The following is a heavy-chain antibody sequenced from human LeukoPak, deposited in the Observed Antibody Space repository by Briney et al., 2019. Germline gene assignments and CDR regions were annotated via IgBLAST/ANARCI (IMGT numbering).Heavy chain of an antibody. Sequence: SETLSLTCTVSGGSISSSSYYWGWIRHPPGKGLEWIVSIYYSGSTYSNPSLKSRVTISVDTSTNQFSLNLSSVTAADTAVYYCARGGDSSSWSVDYWGQGTLVTVSS. CDR2: IYYSGST. J-gene: IGHJ4*02. V-gene: IGHV4-39*07. D-gene: IGHD6-13*01. CDR1: GGSISSSSYY. CDR3: ARGGDSSSWSVDY.